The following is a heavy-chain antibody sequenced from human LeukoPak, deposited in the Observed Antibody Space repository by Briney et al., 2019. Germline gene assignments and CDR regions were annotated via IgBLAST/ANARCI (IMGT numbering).Heavy chain of an antibody. Sequence: SGPTLVKPTQTLTLTCTFSGFSLSTSGMCVSWIRQPSGRALEWLARIDWDDDKYYSTSLKTRLTISKDTSKNQVVLRMTNMDPVDTATYYCAWQTWTNYGMDVWGQGTTVTVSS. V-gene: IGHV2-70*11. CDR1: GFSLSTSGMC. D-gene: IGHD3/OR15-3a*01. CDR3: AWQTWTNYGMDV. CDR2: IDWDDDK. J-gene: IGHJ6*02.